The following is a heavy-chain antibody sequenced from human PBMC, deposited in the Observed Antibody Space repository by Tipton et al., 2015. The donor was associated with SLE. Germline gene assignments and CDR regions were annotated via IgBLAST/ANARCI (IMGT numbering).Heavy chain of an antibody. J-gene: IGHJ6*02. CDR1: GFTFSSYG. D-gene: IGHD5-12*01. CDR2: IWYDGSNK. CDR3: AKDIVATTPIYGMDV. V-gene: IGHV3-30*18. Sequence: SLRLSCTASGFTFSSYGMHWVRQAPGKGLEWVAVIWYDGSNKYYADSVKGRFTISRDNSKNTLYLQMNSLRAEDTAVHYCAKDIVATTPIYGMDVWGQGTTVTVSS.